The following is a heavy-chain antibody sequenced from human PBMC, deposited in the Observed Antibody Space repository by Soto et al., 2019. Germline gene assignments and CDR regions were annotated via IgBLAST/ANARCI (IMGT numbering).Heavy chain of an antibody. Sequence: GGSLRLSCAASGFTFNTHGMHWVRQAPGKGLEWVAVIWYDGSQRYYADFVRGRFTISRDNSQNTLYLQMTSLRAEDTAVYYCARIDDYGDYVTDYWGQGALVTVSS. CDR3: ARIDDYGDYVTDY. J-gene: IGHJ4*02. CDR1: GFTFNTHG. CDR2: IWYDGSQR. V-gene: IGHV3-33*01. D-gene: IGHD4-17*01.